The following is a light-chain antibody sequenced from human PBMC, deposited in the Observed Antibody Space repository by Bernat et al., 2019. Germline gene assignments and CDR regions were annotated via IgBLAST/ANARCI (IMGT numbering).Light chain of an antibody. V-gene: IGKV3-20*01. CDR3: QQYVSSPPHT. J-gene: IGKJ2*01. CDR2: GAP. CDR1: QSVSSSY. Sequence: EIVLTQSPGTLPLSPGERATLSCRASQSVSSSYLAWYQQKPGQAPSLLIYGAPSRSTGIPDRFSGSGSGTDFTLTISRLEPEDFAVYYCQQYVSSPPHTLGQGTKLEIK.